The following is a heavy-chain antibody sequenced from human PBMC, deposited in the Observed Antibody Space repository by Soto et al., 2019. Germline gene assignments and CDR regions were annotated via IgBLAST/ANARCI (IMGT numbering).Heavy chain of an antibody. V-gene: IGHV2-70*01. CDR2: IDWDDDK. J-gene: IGHJ4*02. D-gene: IGHD1-26*01. CDR3: ARAPSWELLPYYFDY. Sequence: SGPTLVNPTRTLTLTCTFSGFSLSTSGMCVSWLRQPPGKALEWLALIDWDDDKYYSTSLKTRLTISKDTSKNQVVLTMTNMDPVDTATYYCARAPSWELLPYYFDYWGQGTLVTVSS. CDR1: GFSLSTSGMC.